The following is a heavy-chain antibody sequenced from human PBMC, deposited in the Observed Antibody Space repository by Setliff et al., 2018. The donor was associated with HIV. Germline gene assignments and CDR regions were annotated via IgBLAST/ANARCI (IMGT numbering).Heavy chain of an antibody. Sequence: PSETLSLTCAVSGGSISSNWWSWVRQSPGKGLEWIGEIYHSGSTHYNPSLQSRVTISVDKSKSQFSLKLNSVTAAGTAVYYCGGNGCYSIDYWGQGTLVTVSS. V-gene: IGHV4-4*02. J-gene: IGHJ4*02. CDR2: IYHSGST. D-gene: IGHD2-15*01. CDR3: GGNGCYSIDY. CDR1: GGSISSNW.